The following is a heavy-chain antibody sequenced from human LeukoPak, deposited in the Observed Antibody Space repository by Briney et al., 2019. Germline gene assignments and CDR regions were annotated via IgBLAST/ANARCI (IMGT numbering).Heavy chain of an antibody. CDR2: IYYSGST. D-gene: IGHD3-22*01. Sequence: PSETLSLTCTVSGGSISSYYWSWIRQPPGKGLEWIGYIYYSGSTNYNPSLKSRVTISVDTSKNQFSLKLSSVTGADTAVYYCARWSYYDSNYDYWGQGALITVSS. J-gene: IGHJ4*02. CDR3: ARWSYYDSNYDY. V-gene: IGHV4-59*01. CDR1: GGSISSYY.